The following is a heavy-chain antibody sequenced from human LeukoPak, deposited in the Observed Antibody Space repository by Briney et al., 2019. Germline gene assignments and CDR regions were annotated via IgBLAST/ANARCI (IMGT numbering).Heavy chain of an antibody. CDR1: GFTFSSYG. CDR3: ARGQSVGWELGVCDY. J-gene: IGHJ4*02. D-gene: IGHD1-26*01. Sequence: GGSLRLSCAASGFTFSSYGMHWVRQAPGKGLEWVGLIKYDGSNEYYADSVEGRFTISRDDSRNTLYLQMNSLRAEDTAVYYCARGQSVGWELGVCDYWGQGTLVTVAS. V-gene: IGHV3-33*01. CDR2: IKYDGSNE.